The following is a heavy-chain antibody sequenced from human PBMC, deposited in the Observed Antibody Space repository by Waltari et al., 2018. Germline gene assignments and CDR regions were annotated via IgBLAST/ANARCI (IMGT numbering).Heavy chain of an antibody. D-gene: IGHD6-19*01. Sequence: EVQLLESGGGLVQPGGSLRVSWGASGLTFSISAMGWVRQAPGKGLEWVSAISGVGDRTYYADSVKGRFTISRDNSKNTVNLQMNSLRAEDTAVYYCAKVASFHSSGWQYWGQGTLVTVSS. CDR2: ISGVGDRT. J-gene: IGHJ4*02. CDR3: AKVASFHSSGWQY. CDR1: GLTFSISA. V-gene: IGHV3-23*01.